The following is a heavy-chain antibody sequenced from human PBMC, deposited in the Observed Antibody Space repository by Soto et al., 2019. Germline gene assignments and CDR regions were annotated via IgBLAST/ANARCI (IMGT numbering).Heavy chain of an antibody. CDR1: AGSFSHYY. D-gene: IGHD6-19*01. Sequence: SETLSLTCAVYAGSFSHYYWNWIRRSPGKGLEWIGKSKHSGSSNDNPSLRSRGSISVDMSKNQFSLRLTSVTAADTAVYYCARGGSSDWQVALDIWRQGTMVTVSS. J-gene: IGHJ3*02. CDR3: ARGGSSDWQVALDI. CDR2: SKHSGSS. V-gene: IGHV4-34*01.